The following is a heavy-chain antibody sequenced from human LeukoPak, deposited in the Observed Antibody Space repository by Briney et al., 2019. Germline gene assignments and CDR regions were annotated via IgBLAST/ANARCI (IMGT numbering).Heavy chain of an antibody. V-gene: IGHV4-30-4*01. CDR3: ARVPPGNDAFDI. Sequence: SETVSLTCTVSGGSISSGDYYWSWIRQPPGKGLEWIGYIYYSGSTYYNPPLKSRVTISVDTSKNQFSLKLSSVTAADTAVYYCARVPPGNDAFDIWGQGTMVTVSS. J-gene: IGHJ3*02. D-gene: IGHD1-14*01. CDR1: GGSISSGDYY. CDR2: IYYSGST.